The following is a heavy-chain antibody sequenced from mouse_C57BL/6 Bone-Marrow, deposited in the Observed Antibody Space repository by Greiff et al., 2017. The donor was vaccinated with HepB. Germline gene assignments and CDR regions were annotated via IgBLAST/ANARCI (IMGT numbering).Heavy chain of an antibody. Sequence: EVQLQQSGAELVRPGASVKLSCTASGFNIKDYYMHWVKQRPEQGLEWIGRIDPEDGDTEYAPKFQGKATMTADTSSNTAYLQLSSLTSEDTAVYYCARRHYYGSYYYAMDYWGQGTSVTVSS. D-gene: IGHD1-1*01. CDR3: ARRHYYGSYYYAMDY. J-gene: IGHJ4*01. CDR2: IDPEDGDT. CDR1: GFNIKDYY. V-gene: IGHV14-1*01.